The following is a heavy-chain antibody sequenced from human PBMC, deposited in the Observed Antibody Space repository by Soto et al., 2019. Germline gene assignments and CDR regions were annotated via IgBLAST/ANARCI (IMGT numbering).Heavy chain of an antibody. CDR1: GRSISSSIYY. CDR3: ARHTPHYDILTGYRPTYSNYYGMDV. D-gene: IGHD3-9*01. Sequence: SETLFLFCTVSGRSISSSIYYWGWIRHHPGKGLECIGSIYYSGSTYYNPSLKSRVTISVDTSKNQFSLKLSSVTAADTAVYYCARHTPHYDILTGYRPTYSNYYGMDVWGQGTTIT. V-gene: IGHV4-39*01. CDR2: IYYSGST. J-gene: IGHJ6*02.